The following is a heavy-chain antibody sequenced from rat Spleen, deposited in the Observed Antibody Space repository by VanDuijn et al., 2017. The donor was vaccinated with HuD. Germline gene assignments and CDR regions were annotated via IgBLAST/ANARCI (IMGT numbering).Heavy chain of an antibody. CDR1: GFTFSDFD. D-gene: IGHD4-3*01. CDR3: VRGNSGYWYFDF. V-gene: IGHV5-25*01. Sequence: EVQLVESGGGLVQPGRSLKLSCAASGFTFSDFDMAWVRQAPTEGLEWVASISASGGTTYYRDSVKGRFTISRDNAKSTLYRQMDSLRSEDTATYYGVRGNSGYWYFDFWGPGTMVTVSS. J-gene: IGHJ1*01. CDR2: ISASGGTT.